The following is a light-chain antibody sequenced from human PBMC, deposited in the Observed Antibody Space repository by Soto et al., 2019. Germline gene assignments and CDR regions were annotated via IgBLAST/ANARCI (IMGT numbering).Light chain of an antibody. CDR3: QQRSNWPLT. CDR2: DAS. J-gene: IGKJ4*01. CDR1: QSVSRY. Sequence: EIVLTQSPDTLSLSPGESATLSCRAGQSVSRYLAWYQQKPGQTPRLLIYDASNRAAGIPARFSGSGSGTDFTLTISSLEPEDFAVYYCQQRSNWPLTFGGGTKVDIK. V-gene: IGKV3-11*01.